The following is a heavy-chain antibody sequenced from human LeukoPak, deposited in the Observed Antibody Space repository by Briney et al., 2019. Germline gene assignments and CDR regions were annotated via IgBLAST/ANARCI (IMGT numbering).Heavy chain of an antibody. J-gene: IGHJ4*02. V-gene: IGHV1-2*02. CDR1: RYSFTGYC. CDR3: ASGLNSRSSSC. D-gene: IGHD6-13*01. Sequence: ASVKVSCKASRYSFTGYCMHWVRQAPGQGLEWMGRICPESGGTNYAQKFQGRVTMTTDTTVSTAYMELSGLKSDDTAVYYCASGLNSRSSSCWGQGTRVTVSS. CDR2: ICPESGGT.